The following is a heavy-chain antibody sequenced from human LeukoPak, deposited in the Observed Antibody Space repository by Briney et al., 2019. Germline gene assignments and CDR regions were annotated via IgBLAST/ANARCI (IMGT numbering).Heavy chain of an antibody. D-gene: IGHD4-17*01. CDR2: ISSSSSYI. Sequence: GGSLRLSCAASGFTFSSYSMNWVRQAPGKGLEWVSSISSSSSYIYYADSVKGRFTISRDNAKNSLYLQMNSLRAEDTAVYYCAREDYGDSNAFDLWGQGTMVTVSS. J-gene: IGHJ3*01. CDR1: GFTFSSYS. CDR3: AREDYGDSNAFDL. V-gene: IGHV3-21*01.